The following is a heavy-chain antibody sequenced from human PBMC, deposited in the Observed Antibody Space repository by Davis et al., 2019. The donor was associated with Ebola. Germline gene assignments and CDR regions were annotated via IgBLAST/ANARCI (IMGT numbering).Heavy chain of an antibody. D-gene: IGHD3-16*01. V-gene: IGHV3-23*01. CDR1: GFTFSSYA. J-gene: IGHJ4*02. CDR2: ISGSGGST. CDR3: ARAGGAVSYFDY. Sequence: GESLKISCAASGFTFSSYAMSWVRQAPGKGLEWVSAISGSGGSTYYADSVKGRFTISRDSSKNTLYLQINSLRAEDTAVYYCARAGGAVSYFDYWGQGTLVTVSS.